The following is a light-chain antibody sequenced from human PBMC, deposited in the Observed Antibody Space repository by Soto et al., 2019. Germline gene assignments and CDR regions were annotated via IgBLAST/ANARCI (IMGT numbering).Light chain of an antibody. V-gene: IGLV2-14*01. CDR3: CSYTSSTNYV. J-gene: IGLJ1*01. CDR1: SSDISIYNY. Sequence: SALTHPAAVSGSPGQSITISCTGTSSDISIYNYVSWYQQHPGKAPKLIIYEVSNRPSGISNRFSGAKSGNTASLTISGLQVEDEADYYCCSYTSSTNYVFGAGTKVTVL. CDR2: EVS.